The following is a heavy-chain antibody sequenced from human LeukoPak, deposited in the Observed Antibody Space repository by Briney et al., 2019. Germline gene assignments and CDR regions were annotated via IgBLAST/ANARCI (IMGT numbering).Heavy chain of an antibody. CDR2: IKHDGSEQ. CDR1: GFTFSNYW. V-gene: IGHV3-7*01. D-gene: IGHD5-12*01. CDR3: ARVVPTGCDYFDY. J-gene: IGHJ4*02. Sequence: GGSLRLSCAASGFTFSNYWMSWVRQPPGKGLEWVANIKHDGSEQYYVDSVKGRFTISRDNAKNSLYLQMNSLRAEDTAVYYCARVVPTGCDYFDYWGPGTLVTVSS.